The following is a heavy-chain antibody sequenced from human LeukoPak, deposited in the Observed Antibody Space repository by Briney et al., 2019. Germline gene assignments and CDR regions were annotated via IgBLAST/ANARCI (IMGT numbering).Heavy chain of an antibody. CDR2: IRYDGSNK. CDR3: AKVSLPRAINYYYYYMDV. J-gene: IGHJ6*03. V-gene: IGHV3-30*02. Sequence: PGGSLRLSCAASGFTFSSYGMHWVRQAPGKGLEWVAFIRYDGSNKYYADSVKGRFTISRDNSKNTLYLQMNSLRAEDTAVYYCAKVSLPRAINYYYYYMDVWGKGTTVTVSS. CDR1: GFTFSSYG.